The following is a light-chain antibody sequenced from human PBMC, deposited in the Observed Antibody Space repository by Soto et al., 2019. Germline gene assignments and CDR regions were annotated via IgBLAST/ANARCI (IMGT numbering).Light chain of an antibody. CDR1: QSVSSN. CDR2: GAS. Sequence: EIVMTQSPATLSVSPGERATLFCRASQSVSSNLAWYQRKPGQVPRLLFSGASTRAIGVPARFSGSGSGTEFTLTISSLQSEDFAFYYCQQYNNWPPTFGQGTKV. V-gene: IGKV3-15*01. J-gene: IGKJ1*01. CDR3: QQYNNWPPT.